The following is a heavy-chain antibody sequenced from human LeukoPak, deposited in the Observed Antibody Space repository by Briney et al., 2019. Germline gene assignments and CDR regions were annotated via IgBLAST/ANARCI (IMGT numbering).Heavy chain of an antibody. D-gene: IGHD3-22*01. J-gene: IGHJ4*02. V-gene: IGHV1-18*01. CDR1: GYTFTSYG. CDR3: AGEVDYYDSSGYYFD. Sequence: ASVKVSCKASGYTFTSYGISWVRQAPGQGLEWMGWISAYNGNTNYAQKLQGRVTVTTDTSTSTAYMELRSLRSEDTAVYYCAGEVDYYDSSGYYFDWGQGTLVTVSS. CDR2: ISAYNGNT.